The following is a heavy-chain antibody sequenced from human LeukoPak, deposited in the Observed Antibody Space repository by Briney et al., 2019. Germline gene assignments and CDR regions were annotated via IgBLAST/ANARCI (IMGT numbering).Heavy chain of an antibody. J-gene: IGHJ5*02. CDR2: ISDSGGST. CDR3: AKDYVLRYFDWSRSGFDP. CDR1: GITLSNYG. D-gene: IGHD3-9*01. V-gene: IGHV3-23*01. Sequence: PGGSLRLSCAVSGITLSNYGMSWVRQAPGKGLEWVAGISDSGGSTNYADSVKGRFTISRDNSKNTLYLQMNSLRAEDTAVYYCAKDYVLRYFDWSRSGFDPWGQGTLVTVSS.